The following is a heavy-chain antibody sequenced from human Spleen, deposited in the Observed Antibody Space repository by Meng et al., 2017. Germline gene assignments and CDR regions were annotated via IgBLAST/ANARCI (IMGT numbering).Heavy chain of an antibody. CDR1: GFTFDDYA. V-gene: IGHV3-9*01. CDR3: ARLAVAGYDY. D-gene: IGHD6-19*01. CDR2: ISWNSGSI. Sequence: SLKISCAASGFTFDDYAMHWVRQAPGKGLEWVSGISWNSGSIDYVDSVKGRFTISRDNAKKSLYLQMNSLRAEDTALYYCARLAVAGYDYWGQGTLVTVSS. J-gene: IGHJ4*02.